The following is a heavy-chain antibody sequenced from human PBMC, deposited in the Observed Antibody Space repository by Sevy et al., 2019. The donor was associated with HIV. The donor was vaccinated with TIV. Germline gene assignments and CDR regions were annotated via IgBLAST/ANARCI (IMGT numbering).Heavy chain of an antibody. Sequence: GGSLRLSCAASGFIFSNYPISWVRHSPGKGLEWVSDISAGGTTTYYADSVEGRFTISRDNSKNTVSLQMNSRGAEDTAIYYCAKSYYSTITCYDDDFWNPYYFYGLAVWGQGISVTVSS. CDR2: ISAGGTTT. J-gene: IGHJ6*02. CDR1: GFIFSNYP. V-gene: IGHV3-23*01. D-gene: IGHD2-2*01. CDR3: AKSYYSTITCYDDDFWNPYYFYGLAV.